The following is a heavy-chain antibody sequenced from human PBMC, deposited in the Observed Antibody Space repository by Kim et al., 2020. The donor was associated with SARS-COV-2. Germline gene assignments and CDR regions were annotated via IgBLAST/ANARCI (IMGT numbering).Heavy chain of an antibody. CDR1: GFTFSSYW. V-gene: IGHV3-7*01. Sequence: GGSLRLSCAASGFTFSSYWMSWVRQAPGKGLEWVANIKQDGSEKYYVDSVKGRFTISRDNAKNSLYLQMNSLRAEDTAVYYCARDGFGGSRYYDFWSGYYVGAFDIWGQGTMVTVSS. CDR3: ARDGFGGSRYYDFWSGYYVGAFDI. J-gene: IGHJ3*02. D-gene: IGHD3-3*01. CDR2: IKQDGSEK.